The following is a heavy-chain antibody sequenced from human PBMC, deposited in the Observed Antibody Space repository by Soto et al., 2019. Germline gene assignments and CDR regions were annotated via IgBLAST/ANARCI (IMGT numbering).Heavy chain of an antibody. V-gene: IGHV3-15*07. CDR3: TTVGMITFGGVIARGYYYGMDV. CDR2: IKSKTDGGTT. D-gene: IGHD3-16*02. Sequence: GGSLRLSCAASGFTFSNAWMNWVRQAPGKGLEWVGRIKSKTDGGTTDYAAPVKGRFTISRDDSKNTLYLQMNSLKTEDTAVYYCTTVGMITFGGVIARGYYYGMDVWGQGTTVTVSS. CDR1: GFTFSNAW. J-gene: IGHJ6*02.